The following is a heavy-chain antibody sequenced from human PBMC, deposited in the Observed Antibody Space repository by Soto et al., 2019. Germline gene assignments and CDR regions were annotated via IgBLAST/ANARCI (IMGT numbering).Heavy chain of an antibody. J-gene: IGHJ3*01. CDR2: IRYDGSYK. CDR3: ARFTGDDISGAFDV. D-gene: IGHD4-17*01. CDR1: GFIFSHYG. V-gene: IGHV3-33*01. Sequence: QAQLVESGGGVVQPGRSLRISCEGSGFIFSHYGMNWVRQAPGKGLEWVAVIRYDGSYKAYADSVKGRFSISRENSKNTVYMQMDSLRAEDTGVYFCARFTGDDISGAFDVWGQGIVVTVSS.